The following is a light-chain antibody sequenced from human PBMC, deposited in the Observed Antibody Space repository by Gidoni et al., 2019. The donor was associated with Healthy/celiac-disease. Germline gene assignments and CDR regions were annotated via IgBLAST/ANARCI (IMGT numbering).Light chain of an antibody. CDR3: MQALQTPIT. J-gene: IGKJ5*01. CDR1: QSLLHSNGYNY. CDR2: LGS. Sequence: DIVMTQSPLSLPVTPGEPASISCRSSQSLLHSNGYNYLDWYLQKPGQSPQLLIYLGSNRASGVPDRFSGSGSGTDFTLKISRVEAEDVGVYYCMQALQTPITFGXGTRLEIK. V-gene: IGKV2-28*01.